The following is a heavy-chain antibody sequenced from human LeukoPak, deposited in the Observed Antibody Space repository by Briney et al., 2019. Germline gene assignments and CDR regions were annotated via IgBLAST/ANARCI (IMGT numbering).Heavy chain of an antibody. CDR1: GFTFSSYG. CDR2: IRSDGSDK. D-gene: IGHD1-26*01. J-gene: IGHJ4*02. V-gene: IGHV3-30*02. CDR3: AKERLGATDY. Sequence: GGSLRLSCAASGFTFSSYGMHWVRQAPGKGLEWVAFIRSDGSDKYYADSVKGRFTISRDNSKNTLYLQMNSLRAEDTAVYYCAKERLGATDYWGQGTLVTVSS.